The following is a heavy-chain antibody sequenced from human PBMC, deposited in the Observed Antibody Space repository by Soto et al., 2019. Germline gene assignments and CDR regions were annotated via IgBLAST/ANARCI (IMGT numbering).Heavy chain of an antibody. CDR2: ISAYKGNT. Sequence: GASVKVSCKASGYTFTSYGISWVRQAPGQGLEWMGWISAYKGNTNYAQKLQGRVTMTTDTSTSTAYMELRSLRSDDTAVYYCAREDYTIFGVVMGGPYYYYGMDVWGQGTTVTVSS. CDR3: AREDYTIFGVVMGGPYYYYGMDV. CDR1: GYTFTSYG. D-gene: IGHD3-3*01. J-gene: IGHJ6*02. V-gene: IGHV1-18*01.